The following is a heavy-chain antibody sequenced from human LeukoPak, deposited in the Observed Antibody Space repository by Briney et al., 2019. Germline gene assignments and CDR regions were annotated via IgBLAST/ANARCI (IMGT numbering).Heavy chain of an antibody. Sequence: PSETLSLTCAVYGGSFSGYYWSWIRQPPGKGLEWIGEINHSGSTNYNPSLKSRVTISVDTSKNQFSLKLSSVTAADTAVYYCARESVINYYDSSGYYYWYNWFDYWGQGTLVTVSS. V-gene: IGHV4-34*01. CDR2: INHSGST. J-gene: IGHJ5*01. CDR1: GGSFSGYY. CDR3: ARESVINYYDSSGYYYWYNWFDY. D-gene: IGHD3-22*01.